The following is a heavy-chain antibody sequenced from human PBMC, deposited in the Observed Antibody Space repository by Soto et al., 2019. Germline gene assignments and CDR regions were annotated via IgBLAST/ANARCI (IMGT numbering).Heavy chain of an antibody. CDR2: IKQDGSEK. CDR1: GFTFSSYW. D-gene: IGHD1-1*01. Sequence: GGSLRLSCAASGFTFSSYWMSWVRQAPGKGLEWVANIKQDGSEKYYVDSVKGRFTISRDNAKNSLYLQMNSLRAEDTAVYYCARDLGNWNDVGFRWFDPWGQGTLVTVSS. J-gene: IGHJ5*02. CDR3: ARDLGNWNDVGFRWFDP. V-gene: IGHV3-7*01.